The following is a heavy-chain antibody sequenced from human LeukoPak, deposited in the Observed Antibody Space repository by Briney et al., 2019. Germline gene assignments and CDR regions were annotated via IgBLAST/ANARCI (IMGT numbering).Heavy chain of an antibody. V-gene: IGHV5-51*01. Sequence: GESLKISCKSSGYSFTSYWICWVRQMPGKGLEWMGIIYPGGSDTRYSPSCQGQVTISADRSISTAYLQWTSLKASDTAMYYCARTRDPGLAVAIDYWGQGTLVTVSS. J-gene: IGHJ4*02. CDR1: GYSFTSYW. CDR3: ARTRDPGLAVAIDY. CDR2: IYPGGSDT. D-gene: IGHD6-19*01.